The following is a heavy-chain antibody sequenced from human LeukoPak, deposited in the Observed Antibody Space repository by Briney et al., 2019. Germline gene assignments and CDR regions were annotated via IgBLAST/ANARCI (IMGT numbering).Heavy chain of an antibody. D-gene: IGHD5-18*01. V-gene: IGHV4-30-4*07. CDR2: IYYSGST. CDR1: GGSISSGGYS. J-gene: IGHJ5*02. CDR3: AREYSYGFKVSWFDP. Sequence: SETLSLTCAVSGGSISSGGYSWSWIRQPPGKGLEWIGYIYYSGSTYYNPSLKSRVTISVDTSKNQFSLKLSSVTAADTAVYYCAREYSYGFKVSWFDPWGQGTLVTVSS.